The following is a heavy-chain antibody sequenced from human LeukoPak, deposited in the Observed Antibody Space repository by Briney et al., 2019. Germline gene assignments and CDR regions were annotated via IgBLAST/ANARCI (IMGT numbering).Heavy chain of an antibody. CDR2: IRYDGSNK. V-gene: IGHV3-30*02. CDR3: AKNGDRGAYCSGGTCYPYYYYYMDV. D-gene: IGHD2-15*01. J-gene: IGHJ6*03. CDR1: GFTFSSYG. Sequence: AGGSLRLSCAASGFTFSSYGMHWVRQAPGKGLEWVAFIRYDGSNKYDADSVRGRFTISRDNSRNTLYLQMNSLRAEDTAIYYCAKNGDRGAYCSGGTCYPYYYYYMDVWGKGTTVTVSS.